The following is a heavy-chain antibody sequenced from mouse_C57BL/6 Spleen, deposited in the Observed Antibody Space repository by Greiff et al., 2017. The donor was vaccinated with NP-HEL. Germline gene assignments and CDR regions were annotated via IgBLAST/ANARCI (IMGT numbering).Heavy chain of an antibody. Sequence: QVQLQQPGAELVKPGASVKLSCKASGYTFTSYWMQWVKQRPGQGLEWIGEIDPSDSYTNYNQKFKGKATLTVDTSSSTAYMQLSSLTSEDSAVYYCARFYDDGPYYFDYWGQGTTLTVSS. CDR2: IDPSDSYT. J-gene: IGHJ2*01. V-gene: IGHV1-50*01. D-gene: IGHD2-3*01. CDR3: ARFYDDGPYYFDY. CDR1: GYTFTSYW.